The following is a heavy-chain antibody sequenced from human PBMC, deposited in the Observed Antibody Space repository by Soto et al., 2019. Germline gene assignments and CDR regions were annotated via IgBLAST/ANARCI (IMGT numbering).Heavy chain of an antibody. V-gene: IGHV3-7*01. CDR1: GVISDDHW. J-gene: IGHJ4*02. D-gene: IGHD5-18*01. CDR3: AALDTIMVKSPGY. CDR2: IKQSGTTE. Sequence: GGLKRLRSGGAGVISDDHWMSRVRQVPGKGLEWLANIKQSGTTEYYLDSVKGRFTISKDRTKNSLYLQMNSLRVEDTAVYYCAALDTIMVKSPGYWGQGTLVTVSS.